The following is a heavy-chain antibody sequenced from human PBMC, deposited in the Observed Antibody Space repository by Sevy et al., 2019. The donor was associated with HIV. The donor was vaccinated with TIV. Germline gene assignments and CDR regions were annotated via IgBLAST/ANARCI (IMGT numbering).Heavy chain of an antibody. CDR3: ARETLSCYNV. CDR2: IYSGGNT. D-gene: IGHD2-2*02. Sequence: GGSLRLSCVVSGFSVNTNYVSWVRQAPGKGLEWVSAIYSGGNTYYADSVKGRFTISRDNSKNTVYLQINGLRAEDTAFYYCARETLSCYNVWGQGTLVTVSS. CDR1: GFSVNTNY. V-gene: IGHV3-53*01. J-gene: IGHJ4*02.